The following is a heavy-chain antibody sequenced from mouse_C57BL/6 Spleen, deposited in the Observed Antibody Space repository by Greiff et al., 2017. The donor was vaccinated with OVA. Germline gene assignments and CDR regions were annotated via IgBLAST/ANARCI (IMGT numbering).Heavy chain of an antibody. Sequence: EVMLVESGEGLVKPGGSLKLSCAASGFTFSSYAMSWVRQTPEKRLEWVAYISSGGDYIYYADTVKGRFTISRDNARNTLYLQMSSLKSEDTAMYYCTREGGTAQGRRFAYWGQGTLVTVSA. J-gene: IGHJ3*01. D-gene: IGHD3-2*02. CDR3: TREGGTAQGRRFAY. CDR1: GFTFSSYA. V-gene: IGHV5-9-1*02. CDR2: ISSGGDYI.